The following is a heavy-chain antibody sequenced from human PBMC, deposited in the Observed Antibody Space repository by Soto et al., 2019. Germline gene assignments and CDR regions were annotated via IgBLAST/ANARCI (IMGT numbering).Heavy chain of an antibody. V-gene: IGHV4-31*03. D-gene: IGHD3-9*01. CDR1: GGSISCGGYY. Sequence: TLSLTCTFSGGSISCGGYYWSWIRQHPGKGLEWIGYIYYSGSTYYNPSLKSRVPISEDPSKNQFSLKLGSVTAGDTAMYYWGRGCYDILTGYFNYGMDVWGQGTTVTVSS. CDR3: GRGCYDILTGYFNYGMDV. J-gene: IGHJ6*02. CDR2: IYYSGST.